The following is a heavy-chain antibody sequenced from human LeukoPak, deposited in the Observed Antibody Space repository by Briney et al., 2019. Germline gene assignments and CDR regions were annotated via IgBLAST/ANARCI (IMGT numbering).Heavy chain of an antibody. CDR3: ARGGVGATSFDY. J-gene: IGHJ4*02. Sequence: SETLSLTCAVYGGSFSGYYWSWIRQPPGKGLEWIGEVNHSGSTNYNPSLKSRVTISVDTSKNQFSLKLSSVTAADTAVYYCARGGVGATSFDYWGQGTLVTVSS. CDR2: VNHSGST. D-gene: IGHD1-26*01. CDR1: GGSFSGYY. V-gene: IGHV4-34*01.